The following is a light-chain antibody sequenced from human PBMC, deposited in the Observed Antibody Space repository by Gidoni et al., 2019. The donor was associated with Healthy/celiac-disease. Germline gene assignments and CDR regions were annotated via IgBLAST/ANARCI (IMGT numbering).Light chain of an antibody. CDR3: KQYSSYSWT. Sequence: IRMTQSPPTLSAFVGDRVTITCRASQSISSWLAWYQQKPGKAPKLLISKASTLESGVPSRFSGSGAGTEFALTISSLQPDDFATYYCKQYSSYSWTFXQGTKVEIK. J-gene: IGKJ1*01. V-gene: IGKV1-5*03. CDR2: KAS. CDR1: QSISSW.